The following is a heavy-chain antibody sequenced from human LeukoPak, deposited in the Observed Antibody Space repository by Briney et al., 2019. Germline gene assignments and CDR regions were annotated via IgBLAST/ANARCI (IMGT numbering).Heavy chain of an antibody. D-gene: IGHD3-10*01. J-gene: IGHJ4*02. CDR1: GFTFSSYI. Sequence: KTGGSLRLSCAASGFTFSSYIMNWVRQAPGKGLEWVSSISSSSSYIYYADSVKGRFTISRDNAKNSLYLQMNSLRAEDTAVYYCARGGFGELFSSDYWGQGTLVTVSS. CDR2: ISSSSSYI. CDR3: ARGGFGELFSSDY. V-gene: IGHV3-21*01.